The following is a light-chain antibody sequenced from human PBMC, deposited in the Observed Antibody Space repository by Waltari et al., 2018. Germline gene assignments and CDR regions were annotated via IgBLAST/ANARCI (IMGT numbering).Light chain of an antibody. J-gene: IGLJ3*02. CDR1: SNDVGSYSL. Sequence: QSALTQPASVPGSPGQSITISCLGVSNDVGSYSLGPWYQHHPDNAPKLLIYDDIKRPSGVSDRFSGSRSGNTASMTISGLQAEDEADYFCSSYAGDRTWVFGGGTKLSVL. V-gene: IGLV2-23*01. CDR3: SSYAGDRTWV. CDR2: DDI.